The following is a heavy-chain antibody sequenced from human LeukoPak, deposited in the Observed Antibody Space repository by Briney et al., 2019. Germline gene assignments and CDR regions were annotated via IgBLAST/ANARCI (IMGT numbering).Heavy chain of an antibody. D-gene: IGHD7-27*01. Sequence: SETLSLTCAVYGVSFSGYYWSWIRQPPGKGLEWIGEINHSGSTNYNPSLKSRVTISVDTSKNQFSLKLSSVTAADTAVYYCARNSHPRRALGFDYWGQGTLVTVSS. J-gene: IGHJ4*02. CDR1: GVSFSGYY. CDR3: ARNSHPRRALGFDY. V-gene: IGHV4-34*01. CDR2: INHSGST.